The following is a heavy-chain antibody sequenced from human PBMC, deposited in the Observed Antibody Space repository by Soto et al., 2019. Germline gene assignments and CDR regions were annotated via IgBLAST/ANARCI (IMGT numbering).Heavy chain of an antibody. Sequence: SETLSLTCTVSGGSITSGGSFWSWIGQHPGKGPEWIAFIGYSGATSYNPSLASRVTISADTYKSQFSLNLRSVTAADTAVYYCARGGASSKWFAPWGQGTLVTVSS. J-gene: IGHJ5*02. D-gene: IGHD2-15*01. CDR3: ARGGASSKWFAP. CDR1: GGSITSGGSF. CDR2: IGYSGAT. V-gene: IGHV4-31*03.